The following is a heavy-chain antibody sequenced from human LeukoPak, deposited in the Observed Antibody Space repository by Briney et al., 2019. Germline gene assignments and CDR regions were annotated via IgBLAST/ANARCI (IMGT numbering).Heavy chain of an antibody. J-gene: IGHJ4*02. CDR1: GGTFRSYT. CDR3: ARVGTWGTHSSGYYGGGFFDY. D-gene: IGHD3-22*01. Sequence: SVKVSCKTFGGTFRSYTISWVRQAPGQGLEWMGRIIPILGIANYAQKFQGRVTITADKSTSTAYMELSSLRSEDTAVYYCARVGTWGTHSSGYYGGGFFDYWGQGTLVTVSS. CDR2: IIPILGIA. V-gene: IGHV1-69*02.